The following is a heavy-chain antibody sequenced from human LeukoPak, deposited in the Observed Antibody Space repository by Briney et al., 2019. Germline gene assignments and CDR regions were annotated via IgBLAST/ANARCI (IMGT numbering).Heavy chain of an antibody. J-gene: IGHJ6*03. CDR1: GFTFSDYA. CDR2: ISGSGDAT. D-gene: IGHD2-15*01. V-gene: IGHV3-23*01. CDR3: AKASEKEPRYCSGGSCYRGYYYMDV. Sequence: GGSLRLPCAASGFTFSDYAMSWVRQAPEKGLEWVSAISGSGDATKYADSVKGRFTISRDNAKNTLYLQMNSLRAEDTAVYYCAKASEKEPRYCSGGSCYRGYYYMDVWGKGTTVTVSS.